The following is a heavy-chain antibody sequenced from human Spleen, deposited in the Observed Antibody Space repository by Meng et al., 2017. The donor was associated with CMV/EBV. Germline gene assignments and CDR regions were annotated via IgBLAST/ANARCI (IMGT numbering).Heavy chain of an antibody. CDR1: GGSISSGGYY. Sequence: SETLSLTCTVSGGSISSGGYYWSWIRQHPGKGLEWIGYIYYSGSTYYNPSLKSRVTISVDTSKNQFSLKLSSVTAADTAVYYCARVTCGGDCLDYYYYYGVDVWGQGTTVTVSS. CDR3: ARVTCGGDCLDYYYYYGVDV. V-gene: IGHV4-31*03. D-gene: IGHD2-21*01. J-gene: IGHJ6*02. CDR2: IYYSGST.